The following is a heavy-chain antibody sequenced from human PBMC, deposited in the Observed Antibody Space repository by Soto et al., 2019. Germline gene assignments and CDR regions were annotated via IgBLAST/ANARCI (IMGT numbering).Heavy chain of an antibody. CDR2: IYDSGNT. V-gene: IGHV4-59*08. D-gene: IGHD2-15*01. CDR1: GGSISSSY. CDR3: ARLEESRSRRWGIYFYYMGV. Sequence: QVQLQESGPGLVKPSETLSLTCTVSGGSISSSYWSWIRQPPGKGLEWIGYIYDSGNTNYNPSLKSRVTISVDTSKNQFSLKLSSVTAADTAVYFCARLEESRSRRWGIYFYYMGVWGKGTTVTVSS. J-gene: IGHJ6*03.